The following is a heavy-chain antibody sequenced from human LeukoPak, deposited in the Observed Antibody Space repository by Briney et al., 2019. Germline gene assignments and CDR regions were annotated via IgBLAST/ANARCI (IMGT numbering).Heavy chain of an antibody. J-gene: IGHJ4*02. CDR2: IYTSGST. D-gene: IGHD5-24*01. V-gene: IGHV4-4*09. CDR3: ARRTVRDGPFDY. Sequence: SETLSLTCTVSGGSISSYYWSWIRQPPGKGLEWIGYIYTSGSTNYIPSLKSRVTISVDTSKNQFSLKLSSVTAADTAVYYCARRTVRDGPFDYWGQGTLVTVSS. CDR1: GGSISSYY.